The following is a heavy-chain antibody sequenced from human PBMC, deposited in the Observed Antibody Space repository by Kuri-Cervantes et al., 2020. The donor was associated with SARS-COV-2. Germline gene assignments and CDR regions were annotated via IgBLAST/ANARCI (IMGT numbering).Heavy chain of an antibody. CDR1: GFTVSSNY. J-gene: IGHJ4*02. Sequence: GGSLRLSCAASGFTVSSNYMSWVRQAPGKGLEWVSVIYSGGSTYYADSVKGRFTISRDNSKNTLYLQMNSLRAEDTAVYYCARDSAWANGDNSYYFDYWGQGALVTVSS. CDR2: IYSGGST. CDR3: ARDSAWANGDNSYYFDY. D-gene: IGHD4-17*01. V-gene: IGHV3-53*01.